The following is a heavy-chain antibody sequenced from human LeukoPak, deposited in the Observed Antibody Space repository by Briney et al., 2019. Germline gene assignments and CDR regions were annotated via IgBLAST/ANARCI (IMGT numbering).Heavy chain of an antibody. J-gene: IGHJ4*02. CDR3: ARGFGSPEFKLDY. Sequence: ASVKVSCKASGYTFISHLIHWVRQAPGARLEWMGMIDPSGGSTNYAQKFQVRVTMTRDLSTSTVYMELSSLRSEDTAVYYCARGFGSPEFKLDYWGQGTLVTASS. V-gene: IGHV1-46*01. CDR2: IDPSGGST. CDR1: GYTFISHL. D-gene: IGHD1-14*01.